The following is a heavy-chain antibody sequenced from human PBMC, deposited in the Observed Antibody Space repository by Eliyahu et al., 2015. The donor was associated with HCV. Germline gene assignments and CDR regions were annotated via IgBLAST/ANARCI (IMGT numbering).Heavy chain of an antibody. CDR3: AKISEMATMRGYDY. CDR2: INPDSGGI. CDR1: GYTFTGYY. Sequence: QVQLVQSGAEVKKPGASVKVSCKASGYTFTGYYMHWVRQAPGQGLEWMGWINPDSGGINYAQKFQGRVTMTRDTSISTVYMELSRLRSDDTAVYYCAKISEMATMRGYDYWGQGTLVTVSS. D-gene: IGHD5-24*01. J-gene: IGHJ4*02. V-gene: IGHV1-2*02.